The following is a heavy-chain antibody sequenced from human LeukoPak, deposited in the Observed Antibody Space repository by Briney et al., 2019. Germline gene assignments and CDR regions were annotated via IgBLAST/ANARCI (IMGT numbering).Heavy chain of an antibody. Sequence: SQTLSLTCAVSGGSISSGGYSWSWIRQPPGKGLEYIGYIYYSGSTYYNPSLKSRVTISVDTSKNQFSLKLSSVTAADTAVYYCARERHGVSGVCFDYWGQGTLVTVSS. CDR3: ARERHGVSGVCFDY. J-gene: IGHJ4*02. CDR1: GGSISSGGYS. V-gene: IGHV4-30-4*07. D-gene: IGHD3-10*01. CDR2: IYYSGST.